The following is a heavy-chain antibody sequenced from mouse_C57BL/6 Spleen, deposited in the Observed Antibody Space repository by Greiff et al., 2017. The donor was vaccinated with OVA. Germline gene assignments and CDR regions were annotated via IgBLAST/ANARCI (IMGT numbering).Heavy chain of an antibody. Sequence: QVQLQQSGPELVKPGASVKISCKASGYSFTSYNIHWVKQRPGQGLEWIGWIYPGSGNTKYNEKFKGKATLTADTSSSTAYMQLSSLTSEDSAVYYCARTVDGYLFAYWGQGTLVTVSA. V-gene: IGHV1-66*01. CDR1: GYSFTSYN. CDR3: ARTVDGYLFAY. D-gene: IGHD2-3*01. CDR2: IYPGSGNT. J-gene: IGHJ3*01.